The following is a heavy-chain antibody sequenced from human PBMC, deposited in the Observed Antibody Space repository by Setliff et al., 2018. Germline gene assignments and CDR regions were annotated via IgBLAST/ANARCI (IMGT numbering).Heavy chain of an antibody. Sequence: GGSLRLSCAASGFICSSYWMNWARQAPGKGLEWVSAISGDSVSIYYADSVRGRFTISRDNSKNTLYLQMNNLRDEDTAVYYCANHNPARWAVYTTPIDSWGQGTLVTVSS. CDR2: ISGDSVSI. V-gene: IGHV3-23*01. J-gene: IGHJ4*02. D-gene: IGHD6-19*01. CDR1: GFICSSYW. CDR3: ANHNPARWAVYTTPIDS.